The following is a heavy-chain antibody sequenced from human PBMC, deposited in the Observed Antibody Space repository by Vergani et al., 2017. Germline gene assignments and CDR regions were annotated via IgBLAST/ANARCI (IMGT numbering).Heavy chain of an antibody. J-gene: IGHJ4*02. V-gene: IGHV1-3*01. CDR1: GYPFTSYY. CDR3: ARSAPHDYFDY. Sequence: QVQLVQSGAEVKKPGASVKVSCKASGYPFTSYYMHWVRQAPGQGLEWMGWINAGNGNTKYSQKFQGRVTITRDTSASTAYMELSSLRSEDTAVYYCARSAPHDYFDYWGQGTLVTVSS. CDR2: INAGNGNT.